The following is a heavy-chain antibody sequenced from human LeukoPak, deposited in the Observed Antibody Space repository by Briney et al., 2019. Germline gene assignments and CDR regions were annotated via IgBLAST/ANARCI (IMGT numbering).Heavy chain of an antibody. Sequence: PSETLSLTCTVSGGSISSGDYYWSWIRQPPGKGLEWIGYIYYSGSTYYNPSLKSRVTISVDKSKNQFSLKLSSVTAADTAVYYCARCLSLIGFDYWGQGTLVTVSS. CDR1: GGSISSGDYY. J-gene: IGHJ4*02. CDR2: IYYSGST. D-gene: IGHD5/OR15-5a*01. V-gene: IGHV4-30-4*08. CDR3: ARCLSLIGFDY.